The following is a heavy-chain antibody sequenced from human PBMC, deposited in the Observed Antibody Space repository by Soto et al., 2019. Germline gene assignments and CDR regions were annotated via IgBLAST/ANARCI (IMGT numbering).Heavy chain of an antibody. Sequence: QVQLVQSGAEVKKPGSSVKVSCKASGGTFSSYAIDWVRQAPGQGLEWMGGIIPIFGTADYAQKFQGRVTIAAEESTSTAYMGLSSLRSEDTAVYYCARGQTGGGGGYSFDYWGQGTLVTVSS. CDR3: ARGQTGGGGGYSFDY. J-gene: IGHJ4*02. CDR2: IIPIFGTA. CDR1: GGTFSSYA. V-gene: IGHV1-69*12. D-gene: IGHD3-16*01.